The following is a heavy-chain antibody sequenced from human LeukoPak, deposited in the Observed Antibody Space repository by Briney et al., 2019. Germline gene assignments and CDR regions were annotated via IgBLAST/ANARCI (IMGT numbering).Heavy chain of an antibody. CDR2: INPSGGST. D-gene: IGHD5-18*01. CDR3: ARGYTYSAFDY. J-gene: IGHJ4*02. V-gene: IGHV1-46*01. CDR1: GYTFTTYY. Sequence: ASVKVSCKASGYTFTTYYVHWLRQAPGQGLEWMGKINPSGGSTTYAQKFQGRVTVTRDTSTSTVYMELSSLRSEDTAVYYCARGYTYSAFDYWGQGTLVTVSS.